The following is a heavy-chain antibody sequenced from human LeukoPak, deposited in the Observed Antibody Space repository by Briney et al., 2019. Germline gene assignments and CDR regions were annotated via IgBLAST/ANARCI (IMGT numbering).Heavy chain of an antibody. J-gene: IGHJ4*02. CDR1: RGSISSYY. V-gene: IGHV4-4*07. Sequence: SETLSLTCTVSRGSISSYYWSWIRQPAGKGLERSGRIYTSGSTNYNPSLKSRVTMSVDTSKNQPSLKLNSVTAAYTAVYCFTSGYSSRQCDYGGQGTLVTVSS. CDR2: IYTSGST. D-gene: IGHD6-13*01. CDR3: TSGYSSRQCDY.